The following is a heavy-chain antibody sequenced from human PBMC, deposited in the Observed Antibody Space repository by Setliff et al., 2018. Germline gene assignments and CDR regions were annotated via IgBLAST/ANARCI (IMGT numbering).Heavy chain of an antibody. D-gene: IGHD5-12*01. J-gene: IGHJ3*02. CDR1: GGSISPYF. Sequence: SETLSLTCTVSGGSISPYFWSWIRQPPGKGLEWIGYIYHNGNTNFNPSLKTRVTMSVDPSKNQFALNLRSVTAADTAVYYCVRDIYFYGGYATGLGAFDIWGQGTLVTVSS. CDR3: VRDIYFYGGYATGLGAFDI. CDR2: IYHNGNT. V-gene: IGHV4-59*01.